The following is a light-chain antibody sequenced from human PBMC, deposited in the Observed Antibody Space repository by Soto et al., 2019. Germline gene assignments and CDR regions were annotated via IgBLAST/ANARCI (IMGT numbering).Light chain of an antibody. J-gene: IGLJ3*02. V-gene: IGLV3-21*04. CDR3: QVWDGSSDQQV. Sequence: SYELTQPPSVSVAPGATARIACGGNNIGSESVHWSQQKPGQAPVLIIYYDCARPSGIPERFSGSNSGNTATLIISRVEAGDEADYYCQVWDGSSDQQVFGGGTKLTVL. CDR2: YDC. CDR1: NIGSES.